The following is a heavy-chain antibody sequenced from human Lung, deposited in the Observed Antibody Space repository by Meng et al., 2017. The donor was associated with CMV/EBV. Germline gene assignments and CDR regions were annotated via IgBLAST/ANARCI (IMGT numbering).Heavy chain of an antibody. CDR2: ISGSGGST. CDR3: AKDKYGGYCSSTSCYVIFDY. D-gene: IGHD2-2*01. V-gene: IGHV3-23*01. J-gene: IGHJ4*02. Sequence: GEXXKISCAASGFTFSSYAMSWVRQAPGKGLEWVSAISGSGGSTYYADSVKGRFTISRDNSKNTLYLQMNSLRAEDTAVYYCAKDKYGGYCSSTSCYVIFDYWGQGTLVTVSS. CDR1: GFTFSSYA.